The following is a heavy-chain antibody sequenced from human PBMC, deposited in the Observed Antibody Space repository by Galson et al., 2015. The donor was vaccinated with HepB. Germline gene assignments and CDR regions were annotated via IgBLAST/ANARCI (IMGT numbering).Heavy chain of an antibody. V-gene: IGHV1-69*04. J-gene: IGHJ6*02. Sequence: SVKVSCKASGGTFSSYAISWVRQAPGQGLEWMGRIIPILGIANYAQKFQGRVTITEDKSTSTAYMELSSLRSEDTAVYYCARDTWFGEFSHSGMDGLGQGTTVTVSS. CDR2: IIPILGIA. CDR1: GGTFSSYA. CDR3: ARDTWFGEFSHSGMDG. D-gene: IGHD3-10*01.